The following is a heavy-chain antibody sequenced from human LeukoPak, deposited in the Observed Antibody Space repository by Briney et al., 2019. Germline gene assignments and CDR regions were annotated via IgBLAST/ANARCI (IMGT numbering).Heavy chain of an antibody. Sequence: SETLSLTCTVSRGSISGSIRSYYWSWLRQPPGKGLEWIGYISSSGSVNDNPSLRSRVTISVDTSKNQFFLNLSSVSAADTAVYYCARIPFGYSGAYYFDYWGQGTLVTVSP. J-gene: IGHJ4*02. D-gene: IGHD5-12*01. CDR2: ISSSGSV. CDR3: ARIPFGYSGAYYFDY. CDR1: RGSISGSIRSYY. V-gene: IGHV4-4*09.